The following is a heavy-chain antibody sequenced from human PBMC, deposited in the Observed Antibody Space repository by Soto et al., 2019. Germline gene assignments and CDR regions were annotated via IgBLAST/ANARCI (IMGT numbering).Heavy chain of an antibody. Sequence: DVQLVESGGGLVQPGRSLRLSCAASGFTFDDYAMHWARQAPGKGLEWVSGISWNSGSMGYADSVKGRFTISRDNAKNSLYLQMNSLRAEDTALYYCAKDRGLVLSFYFDYWGQGTLVTVSS. CDR2: ISWNSGSM. CDR3: AKDRGLVLSFYFDY. D-gene: IGHD6-19*01. CDR1: GFTFDDYA. V-gene: IGHV3-9*01. J-gene: IGHJ4*02.